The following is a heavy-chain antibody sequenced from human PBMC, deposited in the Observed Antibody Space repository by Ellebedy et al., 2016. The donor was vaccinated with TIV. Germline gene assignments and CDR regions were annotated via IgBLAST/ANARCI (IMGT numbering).Heavy chain of an antibody. Sequence: GESLKISCAASGFTFSSYWMHWVRQAPGKGLVWVSRINSDGSNTMYADSVKGRFTISRDNAKNTLYLQMNSLSAEDTAVYYCVSLGAITTTGQAYWGQGTLVTVSS. J-gene: IGHJ4*02. CDR2: INSDGSNT. CDR3: VSLGAITTTGQAY. V-gene: IGHV3-74*03. CDR1: GFTFSSYW. D-gene: IGHD1-1*01.